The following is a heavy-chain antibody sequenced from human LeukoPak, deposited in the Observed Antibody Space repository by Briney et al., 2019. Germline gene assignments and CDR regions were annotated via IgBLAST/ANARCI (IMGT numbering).Heavy chain of an antibody. D-gene: IGHD3-10*01. CDR3: ARGVRVPDY. J-gene: IGHJ4*02. CDR1: GFTFSDYY. Sequence: GGSLRLSCAASGFTFSDYYMSWIRQAPGKGLEWVSYISTSSSTNYADSAKGRFTISRDNAKNSMYLQMNSLRAEDTAVYYCARGVRVPDYWGQGTLVTVSS. CDR2: ISTSSST. V-gene: IGHV3-11*05.